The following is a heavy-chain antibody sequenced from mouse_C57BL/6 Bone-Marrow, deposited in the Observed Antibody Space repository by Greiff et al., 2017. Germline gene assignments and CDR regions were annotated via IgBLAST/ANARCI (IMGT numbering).Heavy chain of an antibody. J-gene: IGHJ2*01. CDR2: IRLKSDNYAT. CDR1: GFTFSNYW. V-gene: IGHV6-3*01. D-gene: IGHD4-1*01. CDR3: TGLTGLLGY. Sequence: EVQGVESGGGLVQPGGSMKLSCVASGFTFSNYWMNWVRQSPEKGLEWVAQIRLKSDNYATHYAESVKGRFAISSDDSKSSVYMKMKNLRAEDTGIYNCTGLTGLLGYWGQGTTLTVSS.